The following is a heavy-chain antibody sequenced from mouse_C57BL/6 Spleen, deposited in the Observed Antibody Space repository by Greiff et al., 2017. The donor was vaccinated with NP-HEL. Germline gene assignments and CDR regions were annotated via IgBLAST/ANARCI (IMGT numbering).Heavy chain of an antibody. CDR2: IDPENGDT. Sequence: VQLQQSGAELVRPGASVKLSCTASGFNIKDDYMHWVKQRPEQGLEWIGWIDPENGDTEYASKFQGKATITADTSSNTAYLQLSSLTSEDTAVYYCTTSYYGSSYEMFAYWGQGTLVTVSA. CDR1: GFNIKDDY. CDR3: TTSYYGSSYEMFAY. D-gene: IGHD1-1*01. J-gene: IGHJ3*01. V-gene: IGHV14-4*01.